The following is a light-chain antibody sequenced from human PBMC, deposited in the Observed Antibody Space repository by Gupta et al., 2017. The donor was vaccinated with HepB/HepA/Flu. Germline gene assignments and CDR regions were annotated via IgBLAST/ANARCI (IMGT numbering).Light chain of an antibody. Sequence: IQMTPSPSPLSASVGDRVPITSQASQDISNYVNWYQQKPGKAPKLLIYEASKVKTGVPSRFSGSGSGTDVIFTIRSRQPEDVATYYCQQEKNLPVTFGQGTEMEIK. CDR3: QQEKNLPVT. J-gene: IGKJ1*01. CDR2: EAS. CDR1: QDISNY. V-gene: IGKV1-33*01.